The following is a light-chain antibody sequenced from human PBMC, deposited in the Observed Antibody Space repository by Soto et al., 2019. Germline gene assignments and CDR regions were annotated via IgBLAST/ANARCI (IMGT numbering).Light chain of an antibody. CDR1: QSVSIS. J-gene: IGKJ5*01. V-gene: IGKV3-11*01. CDR2: DAS. CDR3: QQRSNWPPEIT. Sequence: EIMLSQSPASLSLSPGERATLSCRASQSVSISLAWYQQKPGQAPRLLIYDASNRATGVPARFSGSGSGTDFTLTVSSLEPEDFALYYCQQRSNWPPEITFGQGTRLEIK.